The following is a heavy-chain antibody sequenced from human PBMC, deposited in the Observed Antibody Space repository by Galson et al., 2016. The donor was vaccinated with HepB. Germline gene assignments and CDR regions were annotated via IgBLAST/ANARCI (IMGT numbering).Heavy chain of an antibody. Sequence: EPLSLTCAVYGGSFSGSYWSWLRQSPGKGLEWIGEIYHSGTANYNPSLKSRVTMSAATSKSQFSLKLRSVTAADTAVYYCAGQPVYYSNNNWSDPWGQGTLVTVSS. CDR2: IYHSGTA. V-gene: IGHV4-34*01. CDR3: AGQPVYYSNNNWSDP. J-gene: IGHJ5*02. D-gene: IGHD4-11*01. CDR1: GGSFSGSY.